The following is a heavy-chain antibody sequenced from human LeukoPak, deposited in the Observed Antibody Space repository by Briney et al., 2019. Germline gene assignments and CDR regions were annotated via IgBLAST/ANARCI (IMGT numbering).Heavy chain of an antibody. CDR1: GGSISSSSHH. V-gene: IGHV4-39*07. CDR2: IYYSGNT. CDR3: ARGRSSMVRGYYYYYMDV. Sequence: SETLSLTCTVSGGSISSSSHHWGWIRQSPGKGLEWIASIYYSGNTYYNSSLKSRVTISVDTSKNQFSLRVTSVTAADTAVYYCARGRSSMVRGYYYYYMDVWGKGTTVTISS. D-gene: IGHD3-10*01. J-gene: IGHJ6*03.